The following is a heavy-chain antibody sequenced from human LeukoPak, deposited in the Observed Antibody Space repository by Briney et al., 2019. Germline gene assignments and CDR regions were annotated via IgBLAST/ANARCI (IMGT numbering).Heavy chain of an antibody. CDR2: ISGSGGST. D-gene: IGHD4-17*01. CDR3: AKEIYYGDHLYFQH. V-gene: IGHV3-23*01. Sequence: GGSLRLSCVASGFTFSSYAMSWVRQAPGEGPEWVSTISGSGGSTYYADSVKGRFTISRDNSKNTLYLQMNSPRAEDTAVYYCAKEIYYGDHLYFQHWGQGTLVTVSS. CDR1: GFTFSSYA. J-gene: IGHJ1*01.